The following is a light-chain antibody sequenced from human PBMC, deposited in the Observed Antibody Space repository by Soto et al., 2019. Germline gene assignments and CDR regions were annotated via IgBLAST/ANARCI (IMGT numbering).Light chain of an antibody. V-gene: IGLV2-8*01. CDR3: SSYAGSTLYV. Sequence: QSVLTQPPSASGSPGQSVTISCTGTSSDVGGYNYVSWYQQHPGKAPKLMIYEVSKRPSGVPDRFSGSKSGNTASLTVSWLQSEDEADYYCSSYAGSTLYVFGTGTKVTVL. CDR1: SSDVGGYNY. J-gene: IGLJ1*01. CDR2: EVS.